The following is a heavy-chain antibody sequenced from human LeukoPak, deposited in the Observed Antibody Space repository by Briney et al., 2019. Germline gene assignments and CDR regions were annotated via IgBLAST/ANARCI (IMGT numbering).Heavy chain of an antibody. Sequence: GRSLRLSCVGSGSTFSDYAIHWVRQAPGKGLEWVAVSAHDEVGKQFADSVKGRFTLSRDNSRDSVHLQMNRLRDEDTAVYYCAKDRGYGEHEPFESWGQGSLVTVSS. CDR3: AKDRGYGEHEPFES. D-gene: IGHD4/OR15-4a*01. J-gene: IGHJ4*02. V-gene: IGHV3-30*18. CDR1: GSTFSDYA. CDR2: SAHDEVGK.